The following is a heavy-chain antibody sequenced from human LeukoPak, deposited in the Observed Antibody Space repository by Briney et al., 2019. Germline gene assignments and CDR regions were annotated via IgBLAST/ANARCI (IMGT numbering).Heavy chain of an antibody. J-gene: IGHJ5*02. V-gene: IGHV4-4*07. D-gene: IGHD2-2*01. CDR2: IYTSGST. CDR1: GGSISSYY. Sequence: SETLSLTCTVSGGSISSYYWSWIRQPAGKGLEWIGRIYTSGSTNYNPSLKSRVTMSVDTSKNQFSLKLSSVTAADTAVYYCARAEGGNCSSTSCYWNWFDPWGQGTLVTVSS. CDR3: ARAEGGNCSSTSCYWNWFDP.